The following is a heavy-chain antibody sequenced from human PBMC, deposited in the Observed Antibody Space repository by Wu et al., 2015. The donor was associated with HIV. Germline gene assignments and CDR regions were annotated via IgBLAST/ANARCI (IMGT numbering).Heavy chain of an antibody. D-gene: IGHD6-19*01. J-gene: IGHJ6*02. CDR3: ARDRTWIAVAGTGYYYYGMDV. CDR2: IIPIFGTA. Sequence: QVQLVQSGAEVKKPGSSVKVSCKASGGTFSSYAISWVRQAPGQGLEWMGRIIPIFGTANYAQKFQGRVTITADESTSTAYMELSSLRSEDTAVYYCARDRTWIAVAGTGYYYYGMDVWGQGTTVTVSS. CDR1: GGTFSSYA. V-gene: IGHV1-69*13.